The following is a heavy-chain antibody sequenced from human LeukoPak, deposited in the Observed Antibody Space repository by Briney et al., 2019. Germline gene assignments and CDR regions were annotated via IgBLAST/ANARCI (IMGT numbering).Heavy chain of an antibody. CDR3: ARVSYYYDSSGYYQYFDY. V-gene: IGHV1-18*01. CDR2: ISAYNGNT. CDR1: GYTFTSYG. Sequence: GASVKVSCKASGYTFTSYGISWVRQAPGQGLEWMGWISAYNGNTNYAQKLQGRVTMTTDTSTSTAYMELRSLRSDDTAVYYCARVSYYYDSSGYYQYFDYWGQGTLVTVSS. D-gene: IGHD3-22*01. J-gene: IGHJ4*02.